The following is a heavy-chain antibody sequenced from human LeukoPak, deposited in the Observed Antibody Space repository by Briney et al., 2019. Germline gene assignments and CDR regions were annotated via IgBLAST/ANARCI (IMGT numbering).Heavy chain of an antibody. CDR2: ISGSGGST. D-gene: IGHD3-22*01. CDR1: GFTFSSYA. V-gene: IGHV3-23*01. CDR3: AKEVRYDSSGYYYGHYYYGMDV. J-gene: IGHJ6*02. Sequence: GGSLRLPCAASGFTFSSYAMSWVRQAPGKGLEWVSAISGSGGSTYYADSVKGRFTISRDNSKNTLYLQMNSLRAEDTAVYYCAKEVRYDSSGYYYGHYYYGMDVWGQGTTVTVSS.